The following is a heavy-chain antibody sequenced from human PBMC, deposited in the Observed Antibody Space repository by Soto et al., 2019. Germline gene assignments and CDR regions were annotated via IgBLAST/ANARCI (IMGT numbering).Heavy chain of an antibody. V-gene: IGHV4-34*01. CDR2: INHSGST. CDR1: GGFFSGYY. J-gene: IGHJ4*02. CDR3: ARGHRYYDSSGYYTYYFDY. D-gene: IGHD3-22*01. Sequence: SETLSLTCAVYGGFFSGYYWSWIRQPPGRGLEWIGEINHSGSTDYNPSLKSRVTISVDTCKNQFSLKLSSVTAADTAVYYCARGHRYYDSSGYYTYYFDYWGQGTLVTVSS.